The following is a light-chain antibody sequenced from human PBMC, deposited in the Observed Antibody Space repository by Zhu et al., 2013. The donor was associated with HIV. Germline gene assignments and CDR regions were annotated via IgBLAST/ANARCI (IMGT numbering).Light chain of an antibody. V-gene: IGKV1-5*03. CDR1: DSIETW. CDR3: HQYSLYWT. CDR2: RAS. J-gene: IGKJ1*01. Sequence: IQMTQSPSTLSASVGDRVTITCRASDSIETWLAWYQQKPGKAPNLLIYRASILKSGVPSRFSGSGSGTEFTLTISSLQPDDSATYYCHQYSLYWTFGLGDQGGT.